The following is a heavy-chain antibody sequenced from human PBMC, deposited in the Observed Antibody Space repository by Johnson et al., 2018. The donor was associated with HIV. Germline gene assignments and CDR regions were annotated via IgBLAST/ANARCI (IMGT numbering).Heavy chain of an antibody. Sequence: QVQLVESGGDVVQPGTSLRLSCEASGLILSGYGLHWVRQAPGKGLEWVAVIWPDGSNKYYADSVKGRFTISRDNSKNTLYLQMNSLRTEDTAVYYCARENVLFNAFDIWGQGTMVTVSS. CDR2: IWPDGSNK. J-gene: IGHJ3*02. CDR1: GLILSGYG. V-gene: IGHV3-30*19. CDR3: ARENVLFNAFDI. D-gene: IGHD2/OR15-2a*01.